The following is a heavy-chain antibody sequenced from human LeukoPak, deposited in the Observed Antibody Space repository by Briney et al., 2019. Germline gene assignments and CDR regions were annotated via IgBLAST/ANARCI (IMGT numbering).Heavy chain of an antibody. CDR3: AKDIYYYDSSGPFDY. Sequence: GGSLRLSCAASGFTFSSYAMSWVRQAPGKGLEWVSAISGSGGSTYYADSVKGRFTIFRDNSKNTLYLQMNSLRAEDTAVYYCAKDIYYYDSSGPFDYWGQGTLVTVSS. J-gene: IGHJ4*02. CDR1: GFTFSSYA. V-gene: IGHV3-23*01. CDR2: ISGSGGST. D-gene: IGHD3-22*01.